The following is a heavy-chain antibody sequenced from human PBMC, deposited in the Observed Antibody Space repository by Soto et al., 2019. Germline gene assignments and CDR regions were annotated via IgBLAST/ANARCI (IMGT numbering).Heavy chain of an antibody. D-gene: IGHD3-10*01. J-gene: IGHJ6*02. CDR1: GYTLTRYG. Sequence: ASVTVSCKASGYTLTRYGIIWVRQAPGQGLEWMGWISAYNGNTNYAQKLQGRVTMTTDTSTSTAYMELRSLRSDDTAVYYCARDLDYYGSGSYYLSPTYYYYGMDVWGQGTTVTVSS. CDR3: ARDLDYYGSGSYYLSPTYYYYGMDV. CDR2: ISAYNGNT. V-gene: IGHV1-18*01.